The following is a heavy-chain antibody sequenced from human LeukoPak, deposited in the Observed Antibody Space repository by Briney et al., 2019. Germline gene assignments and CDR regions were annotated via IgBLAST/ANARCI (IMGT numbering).Heavy chain of an antibody. V-gene: IGHV3-9*03. Sequence: GGSLRLSCAASGFTFDDYAMHWVRQAPGKGLEWVSGISWNSGSIGYADSVKGRFTISRDNAKNSLYLQMNSLRAEDMALYYCAKDSTLGIGGGLFDYWGQGTLVTVSS. D-gene: IGHD7-27*01. CDR1: GFTFDDYA. J-gene: IGHJ4*02. CDR2: ISWNSGSI. CDR3: AKDSTLGIGGGLFDY.